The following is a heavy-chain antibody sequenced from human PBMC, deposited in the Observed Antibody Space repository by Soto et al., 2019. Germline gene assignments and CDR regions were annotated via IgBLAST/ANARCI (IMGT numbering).Heavy chain of an antibody. J-gene: IGHJ3*02. Sequence: QVQLQESGPGLVKPAQTLSLTSTVSGGSISSGRYYWSWIRQHPGKGLEWIGYIYYSGSTYYNPSLKSRVTISVDTSKNQFSLKLSSVTAADTAVYYCARDSGGDAFDIWGQGTMVTVSS. V-gene: IGHV4-31*03. CDR2: IYYSGST. CDR1: GGSISSGRYY. D-gene: IGHD6-25*01. CDR3: ARDSGGDAFDI.